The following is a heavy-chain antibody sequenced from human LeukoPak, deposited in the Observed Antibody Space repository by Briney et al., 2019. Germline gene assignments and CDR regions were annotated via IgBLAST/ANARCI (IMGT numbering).Heavy chain of an antibody. V-gene: IGHV3-20*01. CDR2: INWNGDRI. CDR1: DFTFDDYG. Sequence: GGSLRLSCAASDFTFDDYGMSWVRQVPGKGLEWVSGINWNGDRIGYADSVKGRFTISRDNAKNSLYLQMNSLRAEDTALYHCARDRARMSYDAFDIWGQGTMVTVSS. D-gene: IGHD1-26*01. J-gene: IGHJ3*02. CDR3: ARDRARMSYDAFDI.